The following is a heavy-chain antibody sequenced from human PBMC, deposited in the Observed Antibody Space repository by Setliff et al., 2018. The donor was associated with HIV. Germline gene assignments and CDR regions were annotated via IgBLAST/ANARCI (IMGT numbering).Heavy chain of an antibody. D-gene: IGHD3-10*01. CDR3: ARGGVLLWFGELLGFDI. Sequence: SETLSLTCTVSGGSISSYYWSWIRQPPGKGLEWIGYIYYSGSTNYNPSLKSRVTISVDTSKNQFSLKLSSVTAADTAVYYCARGGVLLWFGELLGFDIWGQGTMVTVSS. V-gene: IGHV4-59*01. CDR1: GGSISSYY. J-gene: IGHJ3*02. CDR2: IYYSGST.